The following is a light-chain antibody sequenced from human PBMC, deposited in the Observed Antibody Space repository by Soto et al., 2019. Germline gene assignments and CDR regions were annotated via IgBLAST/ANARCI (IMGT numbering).Light chain of an antibody. Sequence: IVRTHSPDALAVSLGERATINCNSSRSLLYSFNNKNYLAWYQQKPGQPPKLFIYWASTRESGVPDRFSGSGSGTDFNLTISSLQIEDVALYYCQQYYSSPVTFGQGTRLEIK. CDR1: RSLLYSFNNKNY. CDR3: QQYYSSPVT. CDR2: WAS. J-gene: IGKJ5*01. V-gene: IGKV4-1*01.